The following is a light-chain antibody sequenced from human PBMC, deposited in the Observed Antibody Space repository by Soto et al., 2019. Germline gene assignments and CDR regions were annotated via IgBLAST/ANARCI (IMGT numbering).Light chain of an antibody. Sequence: DIQMTQSPSSLSASVGDRVTITCRASQGISNSLAWFQQKPGQVPKLLIYGASALQSGVPSRFSRSGYGTHFTLTISSLQPEDVATYYCQKYNSAPLSLTFGGGTKVEIK. CDR2: GAS. V-gene: IGKV1-27*01. CDR1: QGISNS. CDR3: QKYNSAPLSLT. J-gene: IGKJ4*02.